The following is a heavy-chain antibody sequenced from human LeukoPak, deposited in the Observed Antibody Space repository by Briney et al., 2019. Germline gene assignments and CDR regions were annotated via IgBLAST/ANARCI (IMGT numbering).Heavy chain of an antibody. Sequence: GASVKVSCKASGYTFTGYYMHWVRQAPGQGLEWMGSINPNTGDTDYAQKFQGRVTMTRDTTISTAYMELSRLTFDDTAVYYCARVPRGRSAGSGYYYGFDYWAQGTLVTVSS. V-gene: IGHV1-2*02. CDR3: ARVPRGRSAGSGYYYGFDY. CDR2: INPNTGDT. CDR1: GYTFTGYY. J-gene: IGHJ4*02. D-gene: IGHD3-22*01.